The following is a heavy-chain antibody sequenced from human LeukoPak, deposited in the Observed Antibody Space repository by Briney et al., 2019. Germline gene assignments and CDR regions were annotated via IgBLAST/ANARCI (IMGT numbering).Heavy chain of an antibody. CDR3: ARSSAVTAMVHLEY. CDR2: IIPIFGAA. V-gene: IGHV1-69*06. J-gene: IGHJ4*02. Sequence: ASVKVSCKASGGTFTSYAISWVRQAPGQGLEWMGGIIPIFGAANYAQKFQGRVTITADKSTSTSYMELSSLRSEDTAVYYCARSSAVTAMVHLEYWGQGTLVTVSS. D-gene: IGHD2-21*02. CDR1: GGTFTSYA.